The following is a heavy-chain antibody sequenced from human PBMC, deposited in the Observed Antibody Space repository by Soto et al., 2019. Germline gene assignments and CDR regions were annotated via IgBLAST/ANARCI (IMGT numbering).Heavy chain of an antibody. CDR1: GFTLSSYG. Sequence: QVQLVESGGGVVQPGRSLRLSCAASGFTLSSYGMHWVRQAPGKGLEWVAVISYDGSNKYYADSVKGRFTISRDNSKNTLYLQMNSLRAEDTAVYYCAKDPKPYSGSYYFDYWGQGTLVTVSS. J-gene: IGHJ4*02. D-gene: IGHD1-26*01. CDR2: ISYDGSNK. CDR3: AKDPKPYSGSYYFDY. V-gene: IGHV3-30*18.